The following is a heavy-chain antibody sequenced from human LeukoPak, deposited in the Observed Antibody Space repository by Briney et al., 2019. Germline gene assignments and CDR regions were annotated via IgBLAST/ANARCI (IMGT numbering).Heavy chain of an antibody. J-gene: IGHJ6*03. V-gene: IGHV4-4*07. D-gene: IGHD2-2*02. CDR1: GGSISSYY. CDR3: ARGILGYCSSTSCYTRYYYYYYMDV. CDR2: IYTSGST. Sequence: PSETLSLTCTVSGGSISSYYWSWIRQPAGKGLEWIGRIYTSGSTNYNPSLKSRVTMSVDTSKNQFSLKLSSVTAADTAVYYCARGILGYCSSTSCYTRYYYYYYMDVWGKGTTVTVSS.